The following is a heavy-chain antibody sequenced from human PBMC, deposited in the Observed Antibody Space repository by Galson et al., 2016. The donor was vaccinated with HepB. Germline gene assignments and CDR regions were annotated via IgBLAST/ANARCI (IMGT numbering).Heavy chain of an antibody. CDR2: VFCTGST. Sequence: SETLSLTCTVSGDSIGRCSYYWAWPRQSPGKGLEWLGRVFCTGSTYSNPSLKSRVPLSVDTSKNQFSLRMTSVTAADRAIYDCARDLDDHVLTAHYTGSGGLDPWGLGTLVTVSS. CDR1: GDSIGRCSYY. J-gene: IGHJ5*02. D-gene: IGHD3-9*01. V-gene: IGHV4-39*07. CDR3: ARDLDDHVLTAHYTGSGGLDP.